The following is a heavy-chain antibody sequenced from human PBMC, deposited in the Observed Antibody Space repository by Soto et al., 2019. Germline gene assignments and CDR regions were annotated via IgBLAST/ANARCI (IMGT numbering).Heavy chain of an antibody. V-gene: IGHV3-33*01. Sequence: QVQLVESGGGVVQPGRSLRLSCAASGFTFPSYGMHWVRQAPGKGLEWVAVIWYDGSNKYYADSVKGRFTISRDNSKNXLYLQMNSLRAEDTAVYFCARADYGSGNYYCGMGVWGQGTTVTVSS. D-gene: IGHD3-10*01. CDR3: ARADYGSGNYYCGMGV. CDR2: IWYDGSNK. J-gene: IGHJ6*02. CDR1: GFTFPSYG.